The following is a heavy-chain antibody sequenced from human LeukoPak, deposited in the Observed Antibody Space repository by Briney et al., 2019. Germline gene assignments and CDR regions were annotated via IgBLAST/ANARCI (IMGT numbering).Heavy chain of an antibody. CDR2: MNPNSGNT. J-gene: IGHJ4*02. CDR1: GYTFTTYD. V-gene: IGHV1-8*01. Sequence: GASVNVSFKASGYTFTTYDINWVRQATGQGPEWMGWMNPNSGNTGYAQKFQGRVTMTRNTSISTAYMELSSLRFEDTAVYYCARGNRYSYGSGSSCFDYWRLGTLVTVSS. CDR3: ARGNRYSYGSGSSCFDY. D-gene: IGHD3-10*01.